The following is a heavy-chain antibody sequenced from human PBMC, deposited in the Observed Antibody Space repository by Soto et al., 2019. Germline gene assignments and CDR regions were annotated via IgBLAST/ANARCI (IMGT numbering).Heavy chain of an antibody. D-gene: IGHD3-16*01. Sequence: QVQLVQSGAEVKNPGASVKVSCKTSGYTFTKYGVGWVRQAPGQGLEWMGWISGSSGNANYAEKVQGRITLTTDTSTSTAYIELRSLRSDDTAVYYCARETAGLGGEYDYWGQGTLVTVSS. CDR2: ISGSSGNA. CDR3: ARETAGLGGEYDY. V-gene: IGHV1-18*01. J-gene: IGHJ4*02. CDR1: GYTFTKYG.